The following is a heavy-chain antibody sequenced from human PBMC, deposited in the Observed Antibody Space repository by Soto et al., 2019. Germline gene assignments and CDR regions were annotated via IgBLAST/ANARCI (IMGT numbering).Heavy chain of an antibody. CDR3: ARVIVGGNGNNWFDP. V-gene: IGHV1-18*01. D-gene: IGHD2-15*01. CDR1: GYTFTSYG. CDR2: ISPYNGNT. J-gene: IGHJ5*02. Sequence: QVQLVQSGAEVKKPGASVKVSCKDSGYTFTSYGISWLRQAPGQGLEWMGGISPYNGNTNYAQKLQGRVTMTTDTSTSTAYMELRSLRSDDTAVYYCARVIVGGNGNNWFDPWGQGTLVTVSS.